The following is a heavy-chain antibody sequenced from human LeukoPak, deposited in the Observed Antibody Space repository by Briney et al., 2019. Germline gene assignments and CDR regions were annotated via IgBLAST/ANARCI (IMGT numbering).Heavy chain of an antibody. CDR2: IYYSGT. V-gene: IGHV4-39*01. CDR1: GGSISSSSYY. D-gene: IGHD3-10*01. CDR3: ASNDGSGSYYPD. Sequence: PSETLPLTCTVSGGSISSSSYYWGWIRQPPGKGLEWIGNIYYSGTYYNPSLKSRVTISVDTSKNQFSLKLSSVTAADTAVYYCASNDGSGSYYPDWGQGTLVTVSA. J-gene: IGHJ4*02.